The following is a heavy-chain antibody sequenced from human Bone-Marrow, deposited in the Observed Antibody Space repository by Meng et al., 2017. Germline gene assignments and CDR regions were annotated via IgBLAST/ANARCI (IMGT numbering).Heavy chain of an antibody. Sequence: VQLHESGPGLVKPSQTLSLTCAISGDSASRKSSAWSWIRHSPSRGLEWLGRTYYRSKWYNDYAVSVKSRITVNPDPSKNQFSLQLESVTTEDTAVYYCVRSNVNNWFDPWGQGTLVTVSS. CDR1: GDSASRKSSA. V-gene: IGHV6-1*01. CDR3: VRSNVNNWFDP. CDR2: TYYRSKWYN. J-gene: IGHJ5*02. D-gene: IGHD4-11*01.